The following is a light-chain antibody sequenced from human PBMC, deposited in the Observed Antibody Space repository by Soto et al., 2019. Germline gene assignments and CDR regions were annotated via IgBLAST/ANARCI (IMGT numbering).Light chain of an antibody. V-gene: IGLV3-21*02. CDR3: QVWDRSSDHYV. CDR1: SIGSKS. J-gene: IGLJ1*01. Sequence: SYELTQPPSVSVAPGQTARITCEENSIGSKSVHWYQQKPGQAPVLVVYDDSDRPSGIPERFSGSNSGDTATLTISSVEVGDEADYYCQVWDRSSDHYVFGTGTKVTVL. CDR2: DDS.